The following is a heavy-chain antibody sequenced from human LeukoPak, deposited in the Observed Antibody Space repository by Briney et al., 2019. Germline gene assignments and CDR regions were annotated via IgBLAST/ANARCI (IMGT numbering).Heavy chain of an antibody. Sequence: GGSLRLSCAASGFTLSTHGMHWVRQAPGKGLEWVAVIWYDGSKKYYADSVKGRFTISRDNSKNTLYLQMNSLRAEDTAVYYCAKDSPSPGLRNWFDPWGQGTLVTVSS. CDR3: AKDSPSPGLRNWFDP. CDR1: GFTLSTHG. J-gene: IGHJ5*02. D-gene: IGHD4-17*01. CDR2: IWYDGSKK. V-gene: IGHV3-33*06.